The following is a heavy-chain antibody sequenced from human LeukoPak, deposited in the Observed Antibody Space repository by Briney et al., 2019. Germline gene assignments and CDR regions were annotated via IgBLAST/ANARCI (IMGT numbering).Heavy chain of an antibody. CDR2: INPNSGGT. D-gene: IGHD1-26*01. Sequence: ASVKVSCKASGYTFTGYYMHWVRQAPGQGLEWMGWINPNSGGTNYAQKFQGRVTMTRDTPTSTVYMELSSLRSEDTAVYYCARGRWDGPFDPWGQGTLVTVSS. V-gene: IGHV1-2*02. CDR3: ARGRWDGPFDP. CDR1: GYTFTGYY. J-gene: IGHJ5*02.